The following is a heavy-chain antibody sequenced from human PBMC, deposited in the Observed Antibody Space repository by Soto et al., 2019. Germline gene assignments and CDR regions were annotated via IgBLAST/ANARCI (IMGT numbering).Heavy chain of an antibody. CDR3: ARDGGY. V-gene: IGHV1-46*01. CDR2: INPNSGST. Sequence: ASVKVSCKASGYTFTSYVIHSVRQAPGQGLEWMGRINPNSGSTSYAQKFQGRVTMTRDTSTSTVYMELSSLRSEDTAVYYCARDGGYWGQGTLVTVSS. J-gene: IGHJ4*02. CDR1: GYTFTSYV.